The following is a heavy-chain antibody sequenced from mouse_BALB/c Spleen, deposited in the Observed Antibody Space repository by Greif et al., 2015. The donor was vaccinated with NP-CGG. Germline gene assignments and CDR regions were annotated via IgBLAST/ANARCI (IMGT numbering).Heavy chain of an antibody. CDR2: INPYNGGT. D-gene: IGHD1-1*01. Sequence: EVQLQQSGPELVKPGASMKISCKASGYSFTAYSMNWVKQSHGKNLEWIGLINPYNGGTSYNQKFKGKATLTVDKSSSTADMELLSLTSEDSAVYYCARWDYYGYAMDYWGQGTSVTVSS. CDR1: GYSFTAYS. V-gene: IGHV1-18*01. J-gene: IGHJ4*01. CDR3: ARWDYYGYAMDY.